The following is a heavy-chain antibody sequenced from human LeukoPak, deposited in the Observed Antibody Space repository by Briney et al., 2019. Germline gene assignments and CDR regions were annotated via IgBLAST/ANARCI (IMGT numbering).Heavy chain of an antibody. CDR1: GFTVSSNY. Sequence: LGGSLRLSCAASGFTVSSNYMSWVRQAPGKGLEWVSVIYSGGSTYYADSVKGRFTVSRDNSKDTLYLQMNSLRAEDTAVYYCARGGIAIPFDYWGQGTLVTVSS. J-gene: IGHJ4*02. CDR2: IYSGGST. CDR3: ARGGIAIPFDY. V-gene: IGHV3-66*01. D-gene: IGHD6-13*01.